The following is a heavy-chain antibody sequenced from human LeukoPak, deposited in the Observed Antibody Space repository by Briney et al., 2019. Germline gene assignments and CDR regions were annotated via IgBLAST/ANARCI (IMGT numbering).Heavy chain of an antibody. CDR3: ARDRSDYGDYPWNY. CDR1: GGSISSSSYY. Sequence: SETLSLTCTVSGGSISSSSYYWGWIRQPPGKGLEWIGSIYYSGSTYYNPSLKSRVTISVDTSKNQFSLKLSSVTAADTAVYYCARDRSDYGDYPWNYWGQGTLVTVSS. V-gene: IGHV4-39*07. D-gene: IGHD4-17*01. CDR2: IYYSGST. J-gene: IGHJ4*02.